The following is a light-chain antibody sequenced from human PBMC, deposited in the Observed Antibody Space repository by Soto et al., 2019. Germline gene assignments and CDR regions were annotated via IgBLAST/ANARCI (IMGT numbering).Light chain of an antibody. CDR2: HVT. V-gene: IGLV2-14*01. J-gene: IGLJ1*01. CDR1: SSDVGAYNY. CDR3: CSYKTSNTFV. Sequence: SVLTQPASVSGSLGQSITISCSGTSSDVGAYNYVSWYQQYPGKAPKLMIYHVTDRPSGVSHRFSGSKSGNTASLTISGLQAEDEAAYYCCSYKTSNTFVFGTGTKVPV.